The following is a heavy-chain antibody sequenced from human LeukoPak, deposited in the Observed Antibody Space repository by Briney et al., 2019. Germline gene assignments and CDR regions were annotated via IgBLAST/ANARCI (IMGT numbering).Heavy chain of an antibody. J-gene: IGHJ6*03. V-gene: IGHV3-23*01. Sequence: HPGGSLRLSCAASGFTFSSYAMTWVRQAPGKGLEWVSTVSGSAGRTDYADSVKGRFTISRDNLKNTLYLQMNGLRAEDTAVYHCAKNRGHCVDGVCHNYYYMDVWGKGTTVTVSS. CDR3: AKNRGHCVDGVCHNYYYMDV. CDR1: GFTFSSYA. D-gene: IGHD2-8*02. CDR2: VSGSAGRT.